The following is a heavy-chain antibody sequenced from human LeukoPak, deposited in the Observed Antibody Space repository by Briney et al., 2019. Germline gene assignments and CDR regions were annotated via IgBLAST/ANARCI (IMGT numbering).Heavy chain of an antibody. CDR2: XXXXXXX. Sequence: PGGSLRLSCAASGFTVSSNYMSWVRQAPGKGLXXXXXXXXXXXXXYADSVKGRFTISRDNSKNTLYLQMNSLRAEDTAVYYCARDVRGGYSSSSGGYYYYYYGMDVWGQGTTVTVSS. V-gene: IGHV3-66*03. CDR3: ARDVRGGYSSSSGGYYYYYYGMDV. CDR1: GFTVSSNY. D-gene: IGHD6-6*01. J-gene: IGHJ6*02.